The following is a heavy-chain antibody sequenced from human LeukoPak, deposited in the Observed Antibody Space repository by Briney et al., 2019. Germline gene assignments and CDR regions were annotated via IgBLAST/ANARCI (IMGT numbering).Heavy chain of an antibody. CDR2: ISYDGSNK. V-gene: IGHV3-30-3*01. CDR1: GVTFSNYA. CDR3: ACGYSYGVDY. Sequence: GGSLRLSCAASGVTFSNYAMHWVRQAPGKGLEWVAVISYDGSNKYYADSVKGRFTISRDNSKNTLYLQMNSLRPDDTAVYYSACGYSYGVDYWGQGTLVTVSS. D-gene: IGHD5-18*01. J-gene: IGHJ4*02.